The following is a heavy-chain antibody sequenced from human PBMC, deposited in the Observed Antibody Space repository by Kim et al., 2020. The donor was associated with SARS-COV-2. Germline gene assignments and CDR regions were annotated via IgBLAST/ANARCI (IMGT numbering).Heavy chain of an antibody. Sequence: SQTLSLTCAISGDSVSSNSAAWNWIRQSPSRGLEWLGRTYYRSKWYNDYAVSVKSRITINPDTSKNQFSLQLNSVTPEDTAVYYCARVSSSSWYPGYYYYYGMDVWGQGTTVTVSS. J-gene: IGHJ6*02. CDR1: GDSVSSNSAA. D-gene: IGHD6-13*01. CDR2: TYYRSKWYN. V-gene: IGHV6-1*01. CDR3: ARVSSSSWYPGYYYYYGMDV.